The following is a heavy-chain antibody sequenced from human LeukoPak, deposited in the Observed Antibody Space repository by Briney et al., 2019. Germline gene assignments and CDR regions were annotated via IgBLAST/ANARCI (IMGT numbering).Heavy chain of an antibody. J-gene: IGHJ5*02. D-gene: IGHD3-10*01. CDR1: GGSFSGYY. CDR2: INHSGST. Sequence: PSETLSLTCAVYGGSFSGYYWSWIRQPPGKGLEWIGEINHSGSTNYNPSLKSRVTISVDTSKNQFSLKLSSVTAADTAVYYCARGSITMVRGVTNWFDPWGQGTLVTVSS. CDR3: ARGSITMVRGVTNWFDP. V-gene: IGHV4-34*01.